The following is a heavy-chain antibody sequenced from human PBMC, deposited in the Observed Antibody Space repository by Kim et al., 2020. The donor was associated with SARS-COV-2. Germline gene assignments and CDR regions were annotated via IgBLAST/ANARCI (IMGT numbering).Heavy chain of an antibody. Sequence: SETLSLTCTVYGGSISSSSYYWGWIRQPPGKGLEWIGSIYYSGSTYYNPSLKSRVTISVDTSKNQFSLKLSSVTAADTAVYYCARQSVMDSYYYYGMDVWGQGTTVTVSS. V-gene: IGHV4-39*01. CDR3: ARQSVMDSYYYYGMDV. D-gene: IGHD3-16*01. CDR2: IYYSGST. CDR1: GGSISSSSYY. J-gene: IGHJ6*02.